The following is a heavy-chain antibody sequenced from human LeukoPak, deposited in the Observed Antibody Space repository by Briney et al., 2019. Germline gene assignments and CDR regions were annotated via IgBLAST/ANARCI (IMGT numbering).Heavy chain of an antibody. CDR2: ISGSGIST. D-gene: IGHD3-22*01. CDR1: GFTFSTYS. Sequence: GGSLRLSCAASGFTFSTYSMNWVRQAPGKGLEWVSGISGSGISTYYADSVKGRFTISRDNSKNTLYLQMNSLRVEDTAVYYCAKSWNYYDSSGDDALDIWGQGTMVTVSS. V-gene: IGHV3-23*01. CDR3: AKSWNYYDSSGDDALDI. J-gene: IGHJ3*02.